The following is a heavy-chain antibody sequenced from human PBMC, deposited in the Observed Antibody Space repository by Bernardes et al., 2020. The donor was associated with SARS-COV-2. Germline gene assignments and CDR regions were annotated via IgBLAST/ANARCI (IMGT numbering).Heavy chain of an antibody. CDR3: TIGYCSGGSCYPFDY. CDR1: GFTLGDYA. J-gene: IGHJ4*02. CDR2: IRSKAYGGTT. V-gene: IGHV3-49*03. Sequence: GGCLIPTGTASGFTLGDYAMSWFRPAPGKGLEWVGFIRSKAYGGTTEYAASVKGRFTISRDDSKSIAYLQMNSLKTEDTAVYYCTIGYCSGGSCYPFDYWGQGTLVTVSS. D-gene: IGHD2-15*01.